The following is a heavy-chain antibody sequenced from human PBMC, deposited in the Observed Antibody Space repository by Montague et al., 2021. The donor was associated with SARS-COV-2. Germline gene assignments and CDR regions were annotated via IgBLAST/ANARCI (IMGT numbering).Heavy chain of an antibody. D-gene: IGHD6-13*01. J-gene: IGHJ6*02. Sequence: SETPSLTCTVSGGSISSSSYYWGWIRQPPGKGLEWIGSIYYSGSTYYNPSLKSRVTISVDTSKNQFSPKLSSVAAADTAVYYCARVGRQQLVRLSGMDVWGQGTTVTVSS. CDR1: GGSISSSSYY. CDR2: IYYSGST. CDR3: ARVGRQQLVRLSGMDV. V-gene: IGHV4-39*07.